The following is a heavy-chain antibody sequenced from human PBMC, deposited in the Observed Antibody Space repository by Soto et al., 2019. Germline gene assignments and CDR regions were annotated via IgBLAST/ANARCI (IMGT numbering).Heavy chain of an antibody. CDR1: GGTFSSYA. CDR2: IIPIFGTA. CDR3: ARVLDYGDFNWPVGY. J-gene: IGHJ4*02. D-gene: IGHD4-17*01. V-gene: IGHV1-69*13. Sequence: WASVKVSCKASGGTFSSYAISWVRQAPGQGLEWMGGIIPIFGTANYAQKFQGRVTITADESTSTAYMELSSLRSEDTAVYYCARVLDYGDFNWPVGYWGQGTLVTVSS.